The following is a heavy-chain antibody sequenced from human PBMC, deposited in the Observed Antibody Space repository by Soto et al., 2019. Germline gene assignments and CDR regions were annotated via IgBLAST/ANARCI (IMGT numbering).Heavy chain of an antibody. CDR1: GFSLSTSGVG. Sequence: SGPTLVKPTQTLTLTCTFSGFSLSTSGVGVGWIRQPPGKALEWLALIYWDDDKRYSPSLKSRLTITKDTSKNQVVLTMTNMDPVDTATYYCAHKLGGWYRCCYFDYWGQGTLVTVSS. CDR2: IYWDDDK. CDR3: AHKLGGWYRCCYFDY. V-gene: IGHV2-5*02. D-gene: IGHD6-19*01. J-gene: IGHJ4*02.